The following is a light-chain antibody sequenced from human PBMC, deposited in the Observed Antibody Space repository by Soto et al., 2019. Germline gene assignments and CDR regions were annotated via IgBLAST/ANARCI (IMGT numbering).Light chain of an antibody. Sequence: QSALTQPASVSGSPGQSITISCTGTSSDVGGYNYVSWYQQHPGKAPKLMIYEVSHRPSGVSNRFSGSKSGITASLTISGLQAEDEADYYCTSYTTSNNFDVFGTGTKVTVL. CDR1: SSDVGGYNY. CDR3: TSYTTSNNFDV. V-gene: IGLV2-14*01. CDR2: EVS. J-gene: IGLJ1*01.